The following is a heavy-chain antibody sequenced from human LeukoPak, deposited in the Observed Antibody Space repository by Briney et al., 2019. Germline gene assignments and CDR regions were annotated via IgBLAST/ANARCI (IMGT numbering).Heavy chain of an antibody. CDR1: GFTFSSYW. CDR2: IKQDGSEK. CDR3: TRSYDY. J-gene: IGHJ4*02. V-gene: IGHV3-7*01. Sequence: GGSLILSCAVSGFTFSSYWMAWVRQAPGKGLEWVANIKQDGSEKYYVDSVKGRFTISGDNAKNSLYLQMNSLRAEDTAVYYCTRSYDYWGQGTLVTVSS.